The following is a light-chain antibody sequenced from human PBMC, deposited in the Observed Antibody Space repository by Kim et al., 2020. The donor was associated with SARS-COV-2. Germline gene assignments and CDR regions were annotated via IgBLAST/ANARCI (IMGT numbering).Light chain of an antibody. Sequence: VAPGEGATPSCRTSHTAGSHSAWYQQKPGQAARRLIYSGATRATGSPPRCRGSGSGTEFTPTISSRQSDDSAIFYCQHHNNWPPYTFGQGTKLEI. J-gene: IGKJ2*01. CDR2: SGA. V-gene: IGKV3-15*01. CDR3: QHHNNWPPYT. CDR1: HTAGSH.